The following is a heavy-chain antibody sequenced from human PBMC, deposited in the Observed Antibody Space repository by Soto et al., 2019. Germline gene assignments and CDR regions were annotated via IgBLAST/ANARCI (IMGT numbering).Heavy chain of an antibody. CDR1: GGTFSSYT. D-gene: IGHD3-10*01. CDR2: IIPILGIA. Sequence: QVQLVQSGAEVKKPGSSVKVSCKASGGTFSSYTISWVRQAPGQGLEWMGRIIPILGIANYAQKFQGRVTITADKSTSTAYMELSSLRSEDTAVYYCAWGSMVRGVIVDYWGQGTLVTVSS. V-gene: IGHV1-69*02. CDR3: AWGSMVRGVIVDY. J-gene: IGHJ4*02.